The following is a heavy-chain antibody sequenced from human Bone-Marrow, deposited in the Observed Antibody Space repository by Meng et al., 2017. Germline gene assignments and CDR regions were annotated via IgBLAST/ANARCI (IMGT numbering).Heavy chain of an antibody. CDR3: ARDRGTMVRGVIIPGYFDL. D-gene: IGHD3-10*01. Sequence: GESLKISCAASGFTFSDYYMSWIRQAPGNGLEWVSYISSSGSTIYYADSVKGRFTISRDNAKNSLYLQMNSLRAEDTAVYYCARDRGTMVRGVIIPGYFDLWGRGTLVTVSS. CDR2: ISSSGSTI. V-gene: IGHV3-11*01. J-gene: IGHJ2*01. CDR1: GFTFSDYY.